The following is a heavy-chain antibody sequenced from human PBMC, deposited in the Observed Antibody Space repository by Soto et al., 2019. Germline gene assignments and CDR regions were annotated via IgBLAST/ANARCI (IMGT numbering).Heavy chain of an antibody. Sequence: ASVKVSCKASGGTFSSYAISWVRQAPGQGLEWMGGIIPIFGTANYAQKFQGRVTITADESTSTAYMELSSLRSEDTAVYYCARVRGGYSYVSPFDYWGQGTLVTVSS. CDR2: IIPIFGTA. CDR3: ARVRGGYSYVSPFDY. CDR1: GGTFSSYA. J-gene: IGHJ4*02. D-gene: IGHD5-18*01. V-gene: IGHV1-69*13.